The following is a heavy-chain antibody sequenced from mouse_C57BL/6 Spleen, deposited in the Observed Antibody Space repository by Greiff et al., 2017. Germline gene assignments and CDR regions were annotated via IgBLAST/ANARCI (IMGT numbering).Heavy chain of an antibody. D-gene: IGHD1-1*02. CDR2: ISDGGSYT. J-gene: IGHJ1*03. CDR1: GFTFSSYA. V-gene: IGHV5-4*01. CDR3: ARGAHGRLWYFDV. Sequence: EVQRVESGGGLVKPGGSLKLSCAASGFTFSSYAMSWVRQTPEKRLEWVATISDGGSYTYYPDNVKGRFIISRDNAKNNLYLQMSHLKSEDTAMYYCARGAHGRLWYFDVWGTGTTVTVSS.